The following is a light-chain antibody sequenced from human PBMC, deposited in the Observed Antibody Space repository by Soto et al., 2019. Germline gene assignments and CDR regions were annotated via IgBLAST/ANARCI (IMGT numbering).Light chain of an antibody. CDR1: QSVSSSY. CDR3: QQYGSSPTWT. J-gene: IGKJ1*01. CDR2: GAS. V-gene: IGKV3-20*01. Sequence: EIVLTQSPGTLSLSPGERATLSCRASQSVSSSYLAWHQQKPGQAPRLLIYGASSRATGIPDRSSGSGSGTDFTLTISRLEPEDFAVYYCQQYGSSPTWTFGQGT.